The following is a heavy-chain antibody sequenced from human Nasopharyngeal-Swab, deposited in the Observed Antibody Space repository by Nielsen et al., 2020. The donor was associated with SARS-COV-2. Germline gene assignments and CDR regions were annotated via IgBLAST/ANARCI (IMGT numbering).Heavy chain of an antibody. D-gene: IGHD3-22*01. CDR3: ARDPPIDYDSSGYYLFDY. J-gene: IGHJ4*02. CDR2: INAGNGNT. Sequence: ASVKVSCKASGYTFTSYAMHWVRQAHGQRLEWMGWINAGNGNTKYSQKFQGRVTITRDTSASTAYMELSSLRSEDTAVYYCARDPPIDYDSSGYYLFDYWGQGTLVTVSS. V-gene: IGHV1-3*01. CDR1: GYTFTSYA.